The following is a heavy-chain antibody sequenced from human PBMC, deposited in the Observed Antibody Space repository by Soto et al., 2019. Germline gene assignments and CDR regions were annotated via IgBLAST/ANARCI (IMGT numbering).Heavy chain of an antibody. D-gene: IGHD3-16*02. CDR1: GGSISSGDYY. CDR3: AGLQSMRLSGLDP. Sequence: QVQLQESGPGRVKPSQTLSLTCTVSGGSISSGDYYWSWIRQPPGKGLEWIGDIYYSGSTYYNPSLKSRVTISVDTSKNQFSLKLSSVTAADTAVYYCAGLQSMRLSGLDPWGQGTLVTVSS. CDR2: IYYSGST. V-gene: IGHV4-30-4*01. J-gene: IGHJ5*02.